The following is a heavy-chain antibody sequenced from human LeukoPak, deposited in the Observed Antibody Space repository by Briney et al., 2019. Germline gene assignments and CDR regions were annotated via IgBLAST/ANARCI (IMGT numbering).Heavy chain of an antibody. J-gene: IGHJ4*02. CDR2: IIPIFGTA. D-gene: IGHD3-10*01. CDR1: GGTFSSYA. Sequence: SVKVSCKASGGTFSSYAISWVRQAPGQGLEWMGGIIPIFGTANYAQKFQGRVTITADESTSTAYMELSSLGSEDTAVYYCATIWFGELPPDYYFDYWGQGTLVTVSS. CDR3: ATIWFGELPPDYYFDY. V-gene: IGHV1-69*01.